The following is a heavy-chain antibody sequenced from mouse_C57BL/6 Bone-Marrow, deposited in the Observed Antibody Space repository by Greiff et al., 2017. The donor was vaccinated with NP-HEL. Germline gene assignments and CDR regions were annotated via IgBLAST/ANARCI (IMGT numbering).Heavy chain of an antibody. D-gene: IGHD2-4*01. CDR2: IRSKSNNYAT. J-gene: IGHJ4*01. CDR1: GFSFNTYA. V-gene: IGHV10-1*01. CDR3: VRQGYYDKGFYYAMDY. Sequence: DVMLVESGGGLVQPKGSLKLSCAASGFSFNTYAMNWVRQAPGKGLEWVARIRSKSNNYATYYADSVKDRFTISRDDSESMLYLQMNNLKTEDTAMYYCVRQGYYDKGFYYAMDYWGQGTSVTVSS.